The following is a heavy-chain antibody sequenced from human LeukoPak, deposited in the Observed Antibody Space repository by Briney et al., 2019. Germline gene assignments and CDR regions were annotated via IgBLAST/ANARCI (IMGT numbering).Heavy chain of an antibody. CDR2: INPNSGGT. V-gene: IGHV1-2*02. CDR3: AAVPLLWFGELSG. D-gene: IGHD3-10*01. J-gene: IGHJ4*02. Sequence: ASVKVSCKASGYTFTGYYMHWVRQAPGQGLEWMGWINPNSGGTNYAQKFQGRVTMTRDMSTSTAYMELSSLRSEDTAVYYCAAVPLLWFGELSGWGQGTLVTVSS. CDR1: GYTFTGYY.